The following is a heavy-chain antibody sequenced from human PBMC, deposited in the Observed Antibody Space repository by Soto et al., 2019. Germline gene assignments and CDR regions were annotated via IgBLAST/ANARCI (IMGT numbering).Heavy chain of an antibody. CDR2: INPSGGST. Sequence: SVKVSCKASGYTFTSYYMHWLRQAPGQGLEWMGIINPSGGSTSYAQKFQGRVTMTRDTSTSTVYMELSSLRSEDTAVYYCARDFGVPDAFDIWGQGTMVTVSS. V-gene: IGHV1-46*01. CDR1: GYTFTSYY. CDR3: ARDFGVPDAFDI. D-gene: IGHD3-3*01. J-gene: IGHJ3*02.